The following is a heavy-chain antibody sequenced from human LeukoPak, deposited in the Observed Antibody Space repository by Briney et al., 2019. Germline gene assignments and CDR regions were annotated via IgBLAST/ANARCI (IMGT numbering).Heavy chain of an antibody. CDR1: GLTFSDYY. J-gene: IGHJ6*02. CDR2: ISSSGSTT. CDR3: ARDSPDYNIGYYYYGMDV. V-gene: IGHV3-11*01. Sequence: GGSLRLSCAASGLTFSDYYMSWIRQAPGKGLEWVSYISSSGSTTHYADSVKGRFTISRDNAKNSLYLQMNSLRAEDTAVYYCARDSPDYNIGYYYYGMDVWGQGTTVTVSS. D-gene: IGHD4-11*01.